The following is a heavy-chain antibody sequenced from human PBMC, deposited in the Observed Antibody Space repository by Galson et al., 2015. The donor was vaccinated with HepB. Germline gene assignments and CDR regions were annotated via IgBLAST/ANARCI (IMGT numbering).Heavy chain of an antibody. CDR3: AREAVTVDYYYYGMDV. Sequence: SLRLSCAASGFTFSSYAMHWVRQAPGKGLEWVAVISYDGSNKYYADSVKGRFTISRDNSKNTLYLQMNSLRAEDTAVYYCAREAVTVDYYYYGMDVWGQGTTVTVSS. J-gene: IGHJ6*02. D-gene: IGHD4-11*01. CDR1: GFTFSSYA. CDR2: ISYDGSNK. V-gene: IGHV3-30-3*01.